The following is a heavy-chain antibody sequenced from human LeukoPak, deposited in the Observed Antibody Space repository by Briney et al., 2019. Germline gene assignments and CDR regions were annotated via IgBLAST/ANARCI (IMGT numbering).Heavy chain of an antibody. CDR2: ISYDGSNK. CDR3: ATGALTTLDY. D-gene: IGHD1-14*01. Sequence: GGSLRLSCAASGFTFSSYAMHWVRQAPGKGLEWVAVISYDGSNKYYADSVKGRFTISRDNSKDTVYLQMNSLRAEDTAVYYCATGALTTLDYWAREPWSPSPQ. CDR1: GFTFSSYA. J-gene: IGHJ4*02. V-gene: IGHV3-30-3*01.